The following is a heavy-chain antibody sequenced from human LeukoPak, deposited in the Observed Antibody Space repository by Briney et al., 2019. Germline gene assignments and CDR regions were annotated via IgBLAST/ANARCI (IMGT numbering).Heavy chain of an antibody. CDR2: IWYDGSNK. Sequence: GTSLRLSCAASGFSISKSVMYWLRQAPGKGLEWVAVIWYDGSNKYYADSVKGRFTISRDNSKNTLYLQMNSLRAEDTAVYYCARGKPAAGGGGEDYWGQGTLVTVSS. V-gene: IGHV3-33*07. CDR3: ARGKPAAGGGGEDY. J-gene: IGHJ4*02. CDR1: GFSISKSV. D-gene: IGHD6-13*01.